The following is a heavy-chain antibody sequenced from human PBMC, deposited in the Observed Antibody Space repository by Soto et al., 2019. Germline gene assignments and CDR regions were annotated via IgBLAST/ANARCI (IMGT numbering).Heavy chain of an antibody. J-gene: IGHJ6*02. D-gene: IGHD2-21*02. CDR3: ARDLWGYCGTDCYPLDV. CDR2: MYNTGST. Sequence: SETLSLTCTVSGGSISGYYWSWIRQPPGKGLEWIGYMYNTGSTVYNPSFKRRVTISVDTFKNQFSLKLNSVTAADTAVYYCARDLWGYCGTDCYPLDVWGQGTTVT. V-gene: IGHV4-59*13. CDR1: GGSISGYY.